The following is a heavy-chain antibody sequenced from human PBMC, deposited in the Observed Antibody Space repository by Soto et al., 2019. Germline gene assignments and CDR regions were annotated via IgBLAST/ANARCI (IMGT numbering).Heavy chain of an antibody. Sequence: GGSLRLSCAASGFNFNSYAMTWVRQAPGKGLEWVSTVSGSGGSTYYAGSVKGRFTISRDNSKNTLYLQMNNLRAEDSAVYYCAKTSEMATVRLLFYFDYWGQGTLVTVSS. J-gene: IGHJ4*02. CDR2: VSGSGGST. CDR1: GFNFNSYA. V-gene: IGHV3-23*01. CDR3: AKTSEMATVRLLFYFDY. D-gene: IGHD4-4*01.